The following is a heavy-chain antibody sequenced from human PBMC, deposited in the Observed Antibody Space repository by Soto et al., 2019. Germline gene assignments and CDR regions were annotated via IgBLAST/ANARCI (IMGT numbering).Heavy chain of an antibody. CDR2: ISGGGVNT. CDR3: AKDIAPNPYDSSGEPFDV. Sequence: EVQLLESGGGLVQPGGSLRLSCVASGFTFSNYAMNWVRQAPGKGLEWISAISGGGVNTYYADSVKGRISVSRDNSKSTLYLHIDSLRAADTAVYYCAKDIAPNPYDSSGEPFDVWGQGTKVTVSS. CDR1: GFTFSNYA. V-gene: IGHV3-23*01. J-gene: IGHJ3*01. D-gene: IGHD3-22*01.